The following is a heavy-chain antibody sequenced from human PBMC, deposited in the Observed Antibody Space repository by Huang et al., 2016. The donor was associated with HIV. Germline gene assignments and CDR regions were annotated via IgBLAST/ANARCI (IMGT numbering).Heavy chain of an antibody. J-gene: IGHJ4*02. Sequence: QVHLVESGGGVVQPGGSLRLSCAASGFTFNTFGMHWVRQAPGKGLEWVAFNRYDANNQYYADSGKGRFTISRDNSEDTLFLLMTTLRPDDTAIYYCAKDEKQFCRGGSCYSSNIDYWGQGALVTVSS. CDR2: NRYDANNQ. V-gene: IGHV3-30*02. D-gene: IGHD2-15*01. CDR3: AKDEKQFCRGGSCYSSNIDY. CDR1: GFTFNTFG.